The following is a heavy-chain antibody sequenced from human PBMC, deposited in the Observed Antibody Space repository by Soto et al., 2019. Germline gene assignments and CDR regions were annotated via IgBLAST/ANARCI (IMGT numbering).Heavy chain of an antibody. CDR3: ARGLAGIAVAGTRNYYYYMDV. CDR2: IIRILGIA. J-gene: IGHJ6*03. V-gene: IGHV1-69*02. Sequence: QVQLVQSGAEVKKPGSSVKVSCKASGGTFSSYTISWVRQAPGQGLEWMGRIIRILGIANYAQKFQGRVTITADKSTSTAYMELSSLRSEDTAVYYCARGLAGIAVAGTRNYYYYMDVWGKGTTVTVSS. CDR1: GGTFSSYT. D-gene: IGHD6-19*01.